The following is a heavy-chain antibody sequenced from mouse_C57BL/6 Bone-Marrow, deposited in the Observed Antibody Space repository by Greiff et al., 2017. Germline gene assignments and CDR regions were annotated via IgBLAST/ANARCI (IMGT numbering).Heavy chain of an antibody. Sequence: EVKVVESGGGLVQPGGSLKLSCAASGFTFSDYGMAWVRPAPRKGPEWVAFISNLAYSIYYADTVTGRFTISRENAKNTLYLEMSSLRSEDTAMYYCARYDYDGYAMDYWGQGTSVTVSS. V-gene: IGHV5-15*01. D-gene: IGHD2-4*01. J-gene: IGHJ4*01. CDR3: ARYDYDGYAMDY. CDR1: GFTFSDYG. CDR2: ISNLAYSI.